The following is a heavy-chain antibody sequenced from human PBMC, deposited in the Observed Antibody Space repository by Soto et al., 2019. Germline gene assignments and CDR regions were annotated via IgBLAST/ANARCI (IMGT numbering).Heavy chain of an antibody. V-gene: IGHV5-51*01. CDR2: IYPGDSDT. CDR1: GYSFTSYW. D-gene: IGHD1-1*01. Sequence: PGESLKISWKGAGYSFTSYWIGWVRQMPGKGLEWMGIIYPGDSDTRYSPSFQGQVTISADKSISTAYLQLNSVTPEDTAVYYCARGQHHYYAMDGWGQGTTVTVSS. J-gene: IGHJ6*02. CDR3: ARGQHHYYAMDG.